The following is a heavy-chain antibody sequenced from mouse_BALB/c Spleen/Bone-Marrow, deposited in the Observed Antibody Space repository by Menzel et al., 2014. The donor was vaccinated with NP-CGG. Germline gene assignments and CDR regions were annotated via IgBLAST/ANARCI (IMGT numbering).Heavy chain of an antibody. D-gene: IGHD1-3*01. V-gene: IGHV1S81*02. CDR2: INPGNGRT. CDR1: GYNFISYW. CDR3: ASWGKGYFDV. J-gene: IGHJ1*01. Sequence: VQLQQSGAELVKPGASVKLSCKASGYNFISYWIHWVKQRPGQGLEWIGEINPGNGRTNYNEKFKNKATLTIDKSSSTDYMQLSRLTSEDSAVYYCASWGKGYFDVWGAGTTVTVSS.